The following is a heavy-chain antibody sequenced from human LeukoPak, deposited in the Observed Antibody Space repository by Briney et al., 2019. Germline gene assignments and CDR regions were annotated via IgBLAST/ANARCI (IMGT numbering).Heavy chain of an antibody. CDR2: IDPNGGAT. CDR1: GYTFTDYY. D-gene: IGHD2-21*02. Sequence: ASVKVSCKASGYTFTDYYIHWVRQVPGQGLEWVGVIDPNGGATSYGKKFQGTRTVTRDPSTSTVYLEVCSLRSEDTAIYYCARALCDGDCYTRHFDHWGQGTLVTVSS. CDR3: ARALCDGDCYTRHFDH. J-gene: IGHJ4*02. V-gene: IGHV1-46*01.